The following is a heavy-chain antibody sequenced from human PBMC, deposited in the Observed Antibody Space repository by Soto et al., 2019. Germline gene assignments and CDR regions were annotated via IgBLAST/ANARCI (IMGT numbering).Heavy chain of an antibody. CDR1: GFIFNMYA. V-gene: IGHV3-23*01. CDR2: VTGSGSNT. J-gene: IGHJ6*03. CDR3: AKAGGPNYYYYMDV. D-gene: IGHD2-15*01. Sequence: GGSLRLSCSASGFIFNMYAMTWVRQAPGEGLKWVSTVTGSGSNTYYADSVKGRFTISRDNSKTTLYLQMNSLSADDTAVYYCAKAGGPNYYYYMDVWGKGTTVTVSS.